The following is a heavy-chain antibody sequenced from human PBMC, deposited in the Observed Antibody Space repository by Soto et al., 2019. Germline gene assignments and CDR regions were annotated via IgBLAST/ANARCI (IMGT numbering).Heavy chain of an antibody. CDR3: VRQGIGSLHGLVDV. D-gene: IGHD1-26*01. Sequence: QVQLQQSGPGLVKASETLSLTCTVSSGPSSSHNWGWIRQSPGRGLEWIGYVYNTGGTSYNPSRQSRVTISADTSANHISLTLSFVTAADTAIYYCVRQGIGSLHGLVDVWGQGTTVSVSS. CDR1: SGPSSSHN. CDR2: VYNTGGT. V-gene: IGHV4-59*08. J-gene: IGHJ6*02.